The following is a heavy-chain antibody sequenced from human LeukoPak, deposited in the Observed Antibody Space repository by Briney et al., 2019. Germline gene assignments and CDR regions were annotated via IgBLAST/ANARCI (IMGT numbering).Heavy chain of an antibody. CDR2: IWYDGSNK. Sequence: GGSLRLSCAASGFTFSSYGMHWVRQAPGKGLEWVAVIWYDGSNKYYADSVKGRFTISRDNSKNTLYLQMNSLRVEDTAVYYCARDLIYCSGGSCYSFDYWGQGTLVTVSS. D-gene: IGHD2-15*01. CDR1: GFTFSSYG. J-gene: IGHJ4*02. CDR3: ARDLIYCSGGSCYSFDY. V-gene: IGHV3-33*01.